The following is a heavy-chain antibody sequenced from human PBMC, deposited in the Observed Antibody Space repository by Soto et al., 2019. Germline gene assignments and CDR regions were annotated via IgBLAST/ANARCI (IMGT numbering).Heavy chain of an antibody. CDR2: INHSGST. D-gene: IGHD3-10*01. J-gene: IGHJ6*02. V-gene: IGHV4-34*01. CDR1: GGSFSGYY. Sequence: QVQLQQWGAGLLKPSETLSLTCAVYGGSFSGYYWSWIRQPPGKGLEWMGEINHSGSTNYNPSLKSRVTISVDTAKNQFTLKMSSVTAADTAVYYCASARLLWFGEFDMDVWGQGTTVTVSS. CDR3: ASARLLWFGEFDMDV.